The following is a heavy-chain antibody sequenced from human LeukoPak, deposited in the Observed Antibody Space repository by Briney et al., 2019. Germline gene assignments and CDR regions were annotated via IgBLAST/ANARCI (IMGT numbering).Heavy chain of an antibody. Sequence: SETLSLTCAVYGGSSSGYYWSWIRQPPGKGLEWIGEINHSGSTNYNPSLKSRVTISVDRSKNQFSLKLSSVTAADTAVYYCARDHLSVFDIWGQGTMVTVSS. V-gene: IGHV4-34*01. D-gene: IGHD2/OR15-2a*01. CDR1: GGSSSGYY. CDR3: ARDHLSVFDI. CDR2: INHSGST. J-gene: IGHJ3*02.